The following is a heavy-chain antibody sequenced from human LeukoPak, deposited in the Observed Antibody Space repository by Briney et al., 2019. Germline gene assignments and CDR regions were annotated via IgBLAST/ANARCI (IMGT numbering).Heavy chain of an antibody. J-gene: IGHJ5*02. D-gene: IGHD2-2*01. CDR1: GASITSYY. CDR3: ARDLYGGYCSSTSCYGNWFDP. Sequence: SETLSLTCTVSGASITSYYWSWTRQPPGKGLEWIGYIYYSGITNYNPSLMSRVTISVDTSKNQFSLRLSSVTAADTAVYYCARDLYGGYCSSTSCYGNWFDPWGQGTLVTVSS. CDR2: IYYSGIT. V-gene: IGHV4-59*01.